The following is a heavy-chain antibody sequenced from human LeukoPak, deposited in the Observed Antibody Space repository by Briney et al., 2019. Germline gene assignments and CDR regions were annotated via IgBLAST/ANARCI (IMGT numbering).Heavy chain of an antibody. CDR3: ARIGEQQLVRGWFDP. CDR2: ISSSSSYI. Sequence: GGSLRLSCAASGFTFSSYSMNWVRQAPGKGLEWVSSISSSSSYIYYADSVKGRFTISRDNAKNSLYLQMNSLRAEDTAVYYCARIGEQQLVRGWFDPWGQGTLVTVSS. V-gene: IGHV3-21*01. D-gene: IGHD6-13*01. J-gene: IGHJ5*02. CDR1: GFTFSSYS.